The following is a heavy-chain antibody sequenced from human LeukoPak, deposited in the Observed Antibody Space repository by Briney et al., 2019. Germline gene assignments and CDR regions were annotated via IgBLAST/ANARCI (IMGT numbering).Heavy chain of an antibody. J-gene: IGHJ4*02. CDR2: INHRRST. CDR1: GGAFSGYY. D-gene: IGHD3-3*02. V-gene: IGHV4-34*01. CDR3: ARGQFWSGYSI. Sequence: SETLSLTCAVYGGAFSGYYWSWIRQPPGKGLEWTGEINHRRSTNYNPSLKSRVTMSVDTSKNQFSLNLSSVTAADTAVYYCARGQFWSGYSIWGQGTLFTVSS.